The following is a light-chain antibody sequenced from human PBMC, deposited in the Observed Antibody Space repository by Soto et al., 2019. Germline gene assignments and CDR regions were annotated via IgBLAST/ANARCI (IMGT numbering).Light chain of an antibody. CDR1: QSISSW. CDR2: DAS. CDR3: QQYNSCPYT. Sequence: DIQMTQSPSTLSASVGDRLTITCRASQSISSWLAWYQQKPGKAPKLLIYDASSLESGVPSRFSGSGSGTEFTLTISSLQPDDFATYYCQQYNSCPYTFGQGTKLEIK. V-gene: IGKV1-5*01. J-gene: IGKJ2*01.